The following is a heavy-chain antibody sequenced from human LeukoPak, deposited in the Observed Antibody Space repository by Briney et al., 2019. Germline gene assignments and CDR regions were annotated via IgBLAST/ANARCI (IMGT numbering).Heavy chain of an antibody. V-gene: IGHV3-15*01. CDR1: GFTFSNTW. D-gene: IGHD3-16*01. CDR3: TTGLGAADTN. J-gene: IGHJ4*02. CDR2: INSKNDGGTT. Sequence: PGGSLRLSCAASGFTFSNTWMRWVRQAPGKGLEWVGRINSKNDGGTTDYAAPVKGRFTISIEDSKNRLYLQMNSLKTEDTAVYYCTTGLGAADTNWGLGTLVTVSS.